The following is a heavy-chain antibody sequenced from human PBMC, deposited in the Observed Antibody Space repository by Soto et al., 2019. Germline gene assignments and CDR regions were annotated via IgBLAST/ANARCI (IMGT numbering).Heavy chain of an antibody. V-gene: IGHV4-34*01. J-gene: IGHJ6*02. D-gene: IGHD6-13*01. Sequence: SETLPLTCAVYGGSFSGYYWSWIRQPPGKGLEWIGEINHSGSTNYNPSLKSRVTISVDTSKNQFSLKLSSVTAADTAVYYCARGSHSSWGKYYYYYGMDVWGQGTTVTVSS. CDR1: GGSFSGYY. CDR3: ARGSHSSWGKYYYYYGMDV. CDR2: INHSGST.